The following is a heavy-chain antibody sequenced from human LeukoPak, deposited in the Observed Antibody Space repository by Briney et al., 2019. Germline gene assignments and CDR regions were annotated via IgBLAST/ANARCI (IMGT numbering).Heavy chain of an antibody. D-gene: IGHD3-22*01. J-gene: IGHJ4*02. CDR2: ISGYNGNT. CDR3: ARDRLLRRAAIGQIDY. V-gene: IGHV1-18*01. Sequence: ASVKVSCKASVYTFTSYGINWVRQAPGQALEWMGWISGYNGNTNCSQKLQGRVTMTTDTSTSTAYMELRSLRSDDTAVYYCARDRLLRRAAIGQIDYWGQGTLVTVSS. CDR1: VYTFTSYG.